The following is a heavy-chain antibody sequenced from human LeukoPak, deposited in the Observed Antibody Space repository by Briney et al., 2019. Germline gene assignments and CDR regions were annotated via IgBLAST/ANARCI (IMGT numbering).Heavy chain of an antibody. CDR3: ARVPYYYDSSGYPHFDY. CDR1: GGSISSSSYY. D-gene: IGHD3-22*01. CDR2: IYYSGST. J-gene: IGHJ4*02. Sequence: PSETLSLTCTVSGGSISSSSYYWGWIRQPPGKGLEWIGSIYYSGSTYYNPSLKSRVTISVDTSKNQFSLKLSSVTAADTAVYYCARVPYYYDSSGYPHFDYWGQGTLVTVSS. V-gene: IGHV4-39*07.